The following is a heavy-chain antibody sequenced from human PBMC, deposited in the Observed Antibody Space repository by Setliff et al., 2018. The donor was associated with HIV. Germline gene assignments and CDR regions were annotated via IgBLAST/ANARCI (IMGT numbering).Heavy chain of an antibody. CDR2: INHSGST. D-gene: IGHD3-22*01. CDR1: GGSFSGYY. Sequence: PSETLSLTCAVYGGSFSGYYWSWIRQPPGKGLEWIGEINHSGSTNYNPSLKSRVTISVDTSKNQFSLKLSSVTAADTAVYYCARGGFYYYYDSSGYHNTWGQGTLVTVSS. V-gene: IGHV4-34*01. CDR3: ARGGFYYYYDSSGYHNT. J-gene: IGHJ5*02.